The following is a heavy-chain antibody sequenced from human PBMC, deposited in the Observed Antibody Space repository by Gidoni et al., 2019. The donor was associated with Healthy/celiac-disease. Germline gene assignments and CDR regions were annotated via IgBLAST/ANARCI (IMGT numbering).Heavy chain of an antibody. J-gene: IGHJ6*02. D-gene: IGHD2-2*02. V-gene: IGHV3-33*01. CDR1: GFTFSSYG. CDR3: ARGGAYCSSTSCYNYGMDV. CDR2: IWYDGSNK. Sequence: QVQLVESGGGVVQPGRSLRLSCAASGFTFSSYGMHWVRQAPGKGLEWVAVIWYDGSNKYYADSVKGRFTISRDNSKNTLYLQMNSLRAEDTAVYYCARGGAYCSSTSCYNYGMDVWGQGTTVTVSS.